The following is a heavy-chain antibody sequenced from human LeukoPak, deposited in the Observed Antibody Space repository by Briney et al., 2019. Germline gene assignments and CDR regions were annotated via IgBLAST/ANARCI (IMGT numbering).Heavy chain of an antibody. Sequence: GGSLRLSCAASGFTVSSNYMSWVRQAPGKGLEWVSVIYSGGSTYYADSVKGRFTISRDNSKNTLYLQMNSLRAEDTAVYYYARGSITGTYFDYRGQGTLVTVSS. CDR3: ARGSITGTYFDY. V-gene: IGHV3-66*02. J-gene: IGHJ4*02. CDR1: GFTVSSNY. D-gene: IGHD1/OR15-1a*01. CDR2: IYSGGST.